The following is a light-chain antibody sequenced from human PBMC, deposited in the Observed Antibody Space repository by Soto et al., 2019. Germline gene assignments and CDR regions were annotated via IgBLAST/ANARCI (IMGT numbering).Light chain of an antibody. J-gene: IGLJ1*01. CDR3: TSYSSSSTFDV. CDR1: SSDIGGYYY. CDR2: QVS. Sequence: QSALTQPASVSGSPGQSITISCTGTSSDIGGYYYVSWYQHHPGKAPKLMIYQVSNRPSGVSNRFSGSKSGNTASLTISGLHAEDEADYYCTSYSSSSTFDVFGTGTKVTV. V-gene: IGLV2-14*01.